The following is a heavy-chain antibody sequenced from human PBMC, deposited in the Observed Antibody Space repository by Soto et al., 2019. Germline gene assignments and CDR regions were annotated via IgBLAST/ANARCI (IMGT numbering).Heavy chain of an antibody. CDR1: GFSLSNARMG. V-gene: IGHV2-26*01. Sequence: QVTLKESGPVLVKPTETLTLTCTVSGFSLSNARMGVSWIRQPPGKALEWLAHIFSNDEKSYSTSLKGRLTISKDTSKSQVVLTMTNMDPVDTATYYCAGIRNHYDFWSGYPPPFDYWGQGTLVTVSS. D-gene: IGHD3-3*01. J-gene: IGHJ4*02. CDR2: IFSNDEK. CDR3: AGIRNHYDFWSGYPPPFDY.